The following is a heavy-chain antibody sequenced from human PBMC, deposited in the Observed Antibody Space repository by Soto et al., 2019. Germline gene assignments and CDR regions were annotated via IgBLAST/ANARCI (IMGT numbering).Heavy chain of an antibody. D-gene: IGHD3-22*01. CDR3: ARDYYDSSGYYNWFDP. Sequence: SVKVSCKASGGTFSSYAISWVRQAPGQGLEWMGGIIPIFGTANYAQKFQGRVTITADESTSTAYMELSSLRSEDTAVYYCARDYYDSSGYYNWFDPWGQGTLVTVSS. J-gene: IGHJ5*02. CDR2: IIPIFGTA. CDR1: GGTFSSYA. V-gene: IGHV1-69*13.